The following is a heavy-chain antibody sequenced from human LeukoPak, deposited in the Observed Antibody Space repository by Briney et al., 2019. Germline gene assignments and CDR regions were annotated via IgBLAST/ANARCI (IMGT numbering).Heavy chain of an antibody. V-gene: IGHV4-59*10. CDR2: IYTSGST. CDR3: ARAPTGVGATLFDY. CDR1: GGSFSGYY. D-gene: IGHD1-26*01. J-gene: IGHJ4*02. Sequence: PSETLSLTCAVYGGSFSGYYWSWIRQPAGKGLEWIGRIYTSGSTNYNYNPSLKSRVTMSVDTSKNQISLKLSSVTAADTAVYYCARAPTGVGATLFDYWGQGTLVTVSS.